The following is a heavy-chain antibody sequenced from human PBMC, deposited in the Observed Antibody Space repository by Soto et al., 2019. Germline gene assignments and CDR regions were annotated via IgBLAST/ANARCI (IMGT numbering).Heavy chain of an antibody. D-gene: IGHD2-15*01. J-gene: IGHJ6*02. V-gene: IGHV3-73*02. Sequence: EVQLVESGGGLVQPGGSLKLSCAASGFTFSGSAMHWVRQASGKGLEWVGRIRSTPNSYATAYAASVKGRFTISRDDSNNTAYLQMNSLKTEDTAVYYCTKTPPGMDVWGQGTTVTVSS. CDR2: IRSTPNSYAT. CDR1: GFTFSGSA. CDR3: TKTPPGMDV.